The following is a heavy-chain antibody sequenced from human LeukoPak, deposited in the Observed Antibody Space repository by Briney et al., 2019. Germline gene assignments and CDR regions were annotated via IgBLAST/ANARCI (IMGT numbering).Heavy chain of an antibody. J-gene: IGHJ6*02. CDR1: GYTFTGHY. Sequence: GASVKVSCKASGYTFTGHYMHWVRQAPGQGLVWMGWINPNSGGTKYAQKFQGRVIVTSDTSISTAYMELSRLRYDDTAVYFCARDASYGLYGMDVWGQGTTVTVSS. V-gene: IGHV1-2*02. CDR2: INPNSGGT. CDR3: ARDASYGLYGMDV. D-gene: IGHD5-18*01.